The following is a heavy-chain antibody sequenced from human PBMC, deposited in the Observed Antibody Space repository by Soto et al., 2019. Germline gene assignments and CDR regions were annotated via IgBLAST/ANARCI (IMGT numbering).Heavy chain of an antibody. CDR3: ARLSPAIYGDYLFSYYYYMDV. CDR2: IYYSGST. Sequence: SETLSLTCTVSGGSISSYYWSWIRQPPGKGLEWIGYIYYSGSTNYNPSLKSRVTISVDTSKNQFSLKLSSVTAADTAVYYCARLSPAIYGDYLFSYYYYMDVWGKGTTVTVSS. J-gene: IGHJ6*03. V-gene: IGHV4-59*08. CDR1: GGSISSYY. D-gene: IGHD4-17*01.